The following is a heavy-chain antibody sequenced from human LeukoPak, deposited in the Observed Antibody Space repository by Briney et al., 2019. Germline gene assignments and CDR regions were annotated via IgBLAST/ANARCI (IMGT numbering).Heavy chain of an antibody. J-gene: IGHJ4*02. CDR3: AKDPDYSRSDY. V-gene: IGHV3-23*01. Sequence: GGSLRLSCAASGFTFSSYAMSWVRQAPGKGLEWVSSISRSGSQIYYADSVKGRFTISRDNSKNTLYLQMNSLRAEDTAVYYCAKDPDYSRSDYWGQGTLVTVSS. CDR2: ISRSGSQI. D-gene: IGHD4-11*01. CDR1: GFTFSSYA.